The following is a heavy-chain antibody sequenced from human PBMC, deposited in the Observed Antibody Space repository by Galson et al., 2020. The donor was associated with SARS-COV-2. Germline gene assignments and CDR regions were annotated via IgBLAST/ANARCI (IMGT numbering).Heavy chain of an antibody. Sequence: GGSLRLSCAASGFTFTNASMSWVRQAPGKGLEWVGLIKSKADGGTTQYAAPVKGRFTISRDDSKKMVYLQMNSLETEDTAVYYCSTDINDYWGQGTLVTVSS. CDR3: STDINDY. CDR2: IKSKADGGTT. V-gene: IGHV3-15*05. D-gene: IGHD3-10*01. CDR1: GFTFTNAS. J-gene: IGHJ4*02.